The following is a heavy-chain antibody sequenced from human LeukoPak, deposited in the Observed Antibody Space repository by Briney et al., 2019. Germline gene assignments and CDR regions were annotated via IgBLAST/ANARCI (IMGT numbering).Heavy chain of an antibody. Sequence: QPGGSLRLSCAASGFTFSNYGMHWVRQTPDKGLEWVALISYAGGTRYYTDSVKGRFTISRDNSNNTLYLQMNSLRPEDTAVYYCAKDQNKRRLQNTGAFDYWGQGTLVTVSS. CDR3: AKDQNKRRLQNTGAFDY. CDR2: ISYAGGTR. V-gene: IGHV3-30*18. CDR1: GFTFSNYG. D-gene: IGHD4-11*01. J-gene: IGHJ4*02.